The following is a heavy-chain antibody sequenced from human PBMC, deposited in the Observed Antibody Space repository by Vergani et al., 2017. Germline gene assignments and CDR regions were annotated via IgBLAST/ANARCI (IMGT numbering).Heavy chain of an antibody. V-gene: IGHV5-51*01. CDR2: IYPGDSDT. J-gene: IGHJ6*02. CDR1: GYSFTSYW. Sequence: EVQLVQSGAEVKKPGESLKISCKGSGYSFTSYWIGWVRQMPGKGLEWMGIIYPGDSDTRYSPSFQGQVTSSADKSISTADLQWRSLKASDTAMYYCARHRGWGLVVVAATPWYYYYGMDVWGQGTTVTVSS. CDR3: ARHRGWGLVVVAATPWYYYYGMDV. D-gene: IGHD2-15*01.